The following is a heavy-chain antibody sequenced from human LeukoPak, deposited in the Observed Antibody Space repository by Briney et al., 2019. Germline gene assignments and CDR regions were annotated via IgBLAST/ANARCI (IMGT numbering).Heavy chain of an antibody. V-gene: IGHV3-33*01. CDR3: ARDYCGGDCYVDY. CDR2: IWYDGSSK. J-gene: IGHJ4*02. CDR1: GFXFSSYG. D-gene: IGHD2-21*02. Sequence: GRSLRLSCVASGFXFSSYGIHWVRQAPGKGLEWVAVIWYDGSSKYYADSVKGRFTISRDNSKKTLYLQMNSLRAEDTAVYYCARDYCGGDCYVDYWGQGTLVTVSS.